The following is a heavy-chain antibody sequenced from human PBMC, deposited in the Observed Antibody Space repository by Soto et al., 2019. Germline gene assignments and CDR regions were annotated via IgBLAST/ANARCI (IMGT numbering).Heavy chain of an antibody. D-gene: IGHD2-2*01. V-gene: IGHV5-51*01. CDR1: GYSFTSYW. CDR2: IYPGDSDT. Sequence: GESLKISCKGSGYSFTSYWIAWVRQMPGKGLEWMGIIYPGDSDTRYSPSFQGQVTISADKSITTAYLQWSSLKASDTAMYYCARAYCSSTSCVLDYWGQGTLVTVSS. J-gene: IGHJ4*02. CDR3: ARAYCSSTSCVLDY.